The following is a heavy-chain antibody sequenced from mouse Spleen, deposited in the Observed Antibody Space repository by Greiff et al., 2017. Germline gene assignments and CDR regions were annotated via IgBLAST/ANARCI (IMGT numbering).Heavy chain of an antibody. Sequence: EVKVVESGAELVKPGASVKIPCKASGYTFTDYNMDWVKQSHGKSLEWIGDINPNNGGTIYNQKFKGKATLTVDKSSSTAYMELRSLTSEDTAVYYCARTYGDYPYYFDYWGQGTTLTVSS. CDR2: INPNNGGT. CDR1: GYTFTDYN. J-gene: IGHJ2*01. D-gene: IGHD2-13*01. V-gene: IGHV1-18*01. CDR3: ARTYGDYPYYFDY.